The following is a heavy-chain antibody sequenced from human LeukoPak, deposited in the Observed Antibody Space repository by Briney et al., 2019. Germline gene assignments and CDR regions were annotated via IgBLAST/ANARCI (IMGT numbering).Heavy chain of an antibody. J-gene: IGHJ4*02. CDR3: ARAPDYGDFLDY. CDR2: NSAYNGNT. CDR1: PDTFTRYG. Sequence: ASVKVSCKASPDTFTRYGITWVRQAPGQGLEWMGWNSAYNGNTNYAQKLQGRVTMTTDTSTNTAYMELRSLRADDTAVYYCARAPDYGDFLDYWGQGTLVTVSS. D-gene: IGHD4-17*01. V-gene: IGHV1-18*01.